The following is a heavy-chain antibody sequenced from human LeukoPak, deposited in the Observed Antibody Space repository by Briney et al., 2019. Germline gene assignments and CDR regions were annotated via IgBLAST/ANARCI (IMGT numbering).Heavy chain of an antibody. D-gene: IGHD2-2*01. J-gene: IGHJ6*03. CDR2: ISGGGGST. V-gene: IGHV3-23*01. Sequence: PGGSLRLSCAASGFTFNNYAMNWVRQAPGKGLEWVSAISGGGGSTLYADSVKGRFTISRDDSKYTLHLQMNSLRAEDTAVYYCAKTASPTPQYYYYMDVWGKGTTVTVSS. CDR1: GFTFNNYA. CDR3: AKTASPTPQYYYYMDV.